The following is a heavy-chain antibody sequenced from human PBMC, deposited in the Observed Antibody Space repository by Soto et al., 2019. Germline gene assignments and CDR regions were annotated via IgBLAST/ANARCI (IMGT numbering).Heavy chain of an antibody. J-gene: IGHJ4*02. CDR3: GRSSMVSVDDFDF. CDR2: LHNSGST. CDR1: GGTSGDHG. V-gene: IGHV4-59*11. Sequence: ELLCVTSAVDGGTSGDHGCSCIRQRPGKGMELIRHLHNSGSTNYSPALKSRVSMAVDTSKNLFSLKMNSVTAADTAVYYCGRSSMVSVDDFDFRGQRTVVTVSS. D-gene: IGHD2-8*01.